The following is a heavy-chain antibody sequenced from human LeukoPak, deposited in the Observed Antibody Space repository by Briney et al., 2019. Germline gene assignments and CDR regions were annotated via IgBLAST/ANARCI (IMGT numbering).Heavy chain of an antibody. CDR1: GFTFTNAC. V-gene: IGHV3-15*01. CDR2: IKSQTDGGTT. J-gene: IGHJ4*02. D-gene: IGHD5-18*01. CDR3: TTGTWIQLWLADY. Sequence: GGSLRLSCKGSGFTFTNACMSWVRLAPGRGWGWVGHIKSQTDGGTTDYAAPVKGRFTISRDDSKNTLYLQLNSLKTEDTAVYYCTTGTWIQLWLADYWGQGTLVTVSS.